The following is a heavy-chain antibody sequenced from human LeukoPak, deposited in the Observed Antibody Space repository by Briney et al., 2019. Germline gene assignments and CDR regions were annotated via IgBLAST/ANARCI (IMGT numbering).Heavy chain of an antibody. CDR3: AKVGRFGELFD. Sequence: GGSLRLSCAASGFTFSSYAMSWVRQAPGKGLEWVSAIRGSGGSTYYADSVKGRFTISRDNSKNTLYLQMNSLRAEDTAVYYCAKVGRFGELFDWGQGTLVTVSS. D-gene: IGHD3-10*01. CDR2: IRGSGGST. CDR1: GFTFSSYA. J-gene: IGHJ4*02. V-gene: IGHV3-23*01.